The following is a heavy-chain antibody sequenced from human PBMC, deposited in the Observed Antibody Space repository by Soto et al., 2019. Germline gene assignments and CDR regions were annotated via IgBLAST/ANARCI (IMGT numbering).Heavy chain of an antibody. CDR2: ISGSGGST. CDR1: GFTFSGYA. V-gene: IGHV3-23*01. CDR3: AKDVRRSSSWYGRAWFDP. D-gene: IGHD6-13*01. J-gene: IGHJ5*02. Sequence: GGSLRLSCAASGFTFSGYAMSWVRQATGKGLEWVSAISGSGGSTYYADSVKGRFTISRDNSKNTLYLQMNSLRAEDTAVYYCAKDVRRSSSWYGRAWFDPWGQGTLVTVSS.